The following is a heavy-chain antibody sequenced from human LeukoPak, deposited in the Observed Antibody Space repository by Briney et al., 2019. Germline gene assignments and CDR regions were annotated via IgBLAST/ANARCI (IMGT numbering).Heavy chain of an antibody. D-gene: IGHD5-12*01. V-gene: IGHV4-34*01. Sequence: SETLSLTCAVYGGSFSGYYWSWIRQPPGKGLEWIGEINHSGSTNYNPSLKSRVTISVDTSKNQFSLKLSSVTAADTAVYYCARRRGYDPTRFGYWGQGTLVTVSS. CDR2: INHSGST. J-gene: IGHJ4*02. CDR1: GGSFSGYY. CDR3: ARRRGYDPTRFGY.